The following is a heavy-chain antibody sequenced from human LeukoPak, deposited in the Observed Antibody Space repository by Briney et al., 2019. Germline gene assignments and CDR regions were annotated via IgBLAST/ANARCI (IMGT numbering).Heavy chain of an antibody. CDR3: AKDRSSSSWSRGPFDY. CDR2: ISGSGGST. J-gene: IGHJ4*02. Sequence: PGGSLRLSCAASGFTFSSYAMSWVRQAPGKGLEWVSAISGSGGSTYYADSVKGRFTISRDNSKNTLYLQMNSLRAEDTAVYYCAKDRSSSSWSRGPFDYWGQGTLVTVSS. V-gene: IGHV3-23*01. D-gene: IGHD6-13*01. CDR1: GFTFSSYA.